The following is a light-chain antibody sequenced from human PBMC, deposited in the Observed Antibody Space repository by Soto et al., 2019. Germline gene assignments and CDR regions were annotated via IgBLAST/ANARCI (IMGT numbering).Light chain of an antibody. CDR2: DAS. Sequence: EILLTQSPATLSLSPGERATLSCRASQSVSSYLAWYQHKPGQAPRLLIYDASNRAPGIPARFSGSGSGTDFTLTISSLESEDFAMYYCHHRKNWPLTFGGGTKAEIK. V-gene: IGKV3-11*01. CDR3: HHRKNWPLT. CDR1: QSVSSY. J-gene: IGKJ4*01.